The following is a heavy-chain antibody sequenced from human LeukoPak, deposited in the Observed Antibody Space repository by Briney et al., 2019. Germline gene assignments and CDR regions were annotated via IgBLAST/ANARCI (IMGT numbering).Heavy chain of an antibody. Sequence: GGSLRLSCAASGFTFSSYEMNWVRQAPGKGLEWVSYISSSGSTIYYADSVKGRFTISGDNAKNSLYLQMNSLRAEDTAVYYCAREDGYMDVWGKGTTVTVSS. CDR3: AREDGYMDV. D-gene: IGHD5-24*01. V-gene: IGHV3-48*03. CDR1: GFTFSSYE. J-gene: IGHJ6*03. CDR2: ISSSGSTI.